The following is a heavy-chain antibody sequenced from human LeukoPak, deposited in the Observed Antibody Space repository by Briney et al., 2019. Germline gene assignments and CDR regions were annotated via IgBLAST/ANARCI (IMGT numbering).Heavy chain of an antibody. V-gene: IGHV4-61*02. D-gene: IGHD1-1*01. CDR2: IYTSGST. CDR3: ARAERRVSNAFDI. J-gene: IGHJ3*02. CDR1: GGSISSRSYY. Sequence: SETLSLTCTVSGGSISSRSYYWSWIRQPAGKGLEWIGRIYTSGSTNYNPSLKSRVTISVDTSKNQFSLKLSSVTAADTAVYYCARAERRVSNAFDIWGQGTMVTVSS.